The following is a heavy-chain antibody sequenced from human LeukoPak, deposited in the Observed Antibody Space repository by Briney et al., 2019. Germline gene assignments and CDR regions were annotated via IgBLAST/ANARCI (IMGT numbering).Heavy chain of an antibody. J-gene: IGHJ5*02. CDR1: GFSFDDYG. CDR3: ARDHHCSSATCPSDP. Sequence: PGGSLRLSCTASGFSFDDYGMSWVRQAPGKGLEWVSGITWNADSTGYVDFVKGRFTVSRDNAKNSLYLQMDSLRAEDTALYYCARDHHCSSATCPSDPWGHGTLVTVSS. D-gene: IGHD2-2*01. V-gene: IGHV3-20*04. CDR2: ITWNADST.